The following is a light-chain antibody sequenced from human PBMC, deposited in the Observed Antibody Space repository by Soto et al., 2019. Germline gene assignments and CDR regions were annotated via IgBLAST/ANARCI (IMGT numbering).Light chain of an antibody. CDR2: GAS. CDR1: QNVGKNF. CDR3: HQYAASPRT. J-gene: IGKJ1*01. Sequence: EIVLTQSPGTLSLSPGERATLSCRASQNVGKNFLAWYQQKPGQAPRFLVYGASSRATGIPDRFSGSGSGTDFTLTISRLEPEDFAVYYCHQYAASPRTFGQGTKVEVK. V-gene: IGKV3-20*01.